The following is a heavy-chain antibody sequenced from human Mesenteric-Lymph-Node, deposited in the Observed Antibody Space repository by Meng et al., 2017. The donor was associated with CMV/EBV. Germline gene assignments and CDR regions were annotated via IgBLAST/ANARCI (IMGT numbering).Heavy chain of an antibody. CDR1: GFTVSSNY. J-gene: IGHJ4*02. D-gene: IGHD3-16*01. V-gene: IGHV3-23*01. CDR2: IRGNGETT. CDR3: ARDVRGFFDY. Sequence: GESLKISCAASGFTVSSNYMSWVRQAPGKGLEWVSAIRGNGETTYYADSVKGRFTFSRDNSKRTMYLQMNSLTADDTAVYYCARDVRGFFDYWGQGTLVTVSS.